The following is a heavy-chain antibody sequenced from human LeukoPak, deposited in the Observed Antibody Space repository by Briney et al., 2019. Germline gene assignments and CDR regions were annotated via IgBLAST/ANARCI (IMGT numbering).Heavy chain of an antibody. V-gene: IGHV3-7*01. CDR2: IKQDGSEK. D-gene: IGHD5-12*01. J-gene: IGHJ3*02. CDR1: GFTFSSYW. Sequence: GGSLRLSCAASGFTFSSYWMSWVRQAPGKGLEWVANIKQDGSEKYYVDSVKGRFTISRDNAKNSLYLQMNSLRAEDTAVYYCARGVGQVATINNDAFDIWGQGTMVTVSS. CDR3: ARGVGQVATINNDAFDI.